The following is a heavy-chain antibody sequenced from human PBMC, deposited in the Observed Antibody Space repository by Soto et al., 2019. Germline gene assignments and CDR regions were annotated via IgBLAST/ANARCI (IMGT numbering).Heavy chain of an antibody. D-gene: IGHD4-17*01. J-gene: IGHJ6*02. Sequence: GGSLRLSCAASGFTFSSYDMHWVRQATGKGLEWVSAIGTAGDTYYPGSVKGRFTISRENAKNSLYLQMNSLRAADTAVYYCAREPSGYGDYGYYYYGMDVWGQGTTVTVSS. V-gene: IGHV3-13*01. CDR2: IGTAGDT. CDR3: AREPSGYGDYGYYYYGMDV. CDR1: GFTFSSYD.